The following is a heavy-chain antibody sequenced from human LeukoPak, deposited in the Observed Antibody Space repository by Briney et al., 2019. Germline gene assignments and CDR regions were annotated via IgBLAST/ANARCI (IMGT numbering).Heavy chain of an antibody. Sequence: GGSLRLSCAASGFTFSNAWMSWVRQAPGKGLEWVGRITSKTDGGTTDYAAPVKGRFTISRDDSTNTLYLQMNSLKSEDTAVYYCTTYGSGRKFDYWGQGILVTVSS. V-gene: IGHV3-15*01. CDR3: TTYGSGRKFDY. D-gene: IGHD3-10*01. J-gene: IGHJ4*02. CDR2: ITSKTDGGTT. CDR1: GFTFSNAW.